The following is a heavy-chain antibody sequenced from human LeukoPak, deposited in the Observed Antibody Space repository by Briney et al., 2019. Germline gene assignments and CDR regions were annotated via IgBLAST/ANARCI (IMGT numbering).Heavy chain of an antibody. Sequence: SETLSLTCTVSGGSISSINYYWGWIRQAPGRGLECIGNIYYVGTTYHNPSLSSRVTISVDTSKGQFSLKLTSVTAADTAVYYCAAYYYGSGSSPGFFDPWGQGILVTVSS. J-gene: IGHJ5*02. CDR1: GGSISSINYY. V-gene: IGHV4-39*01. CDR3: AAYYYGSGSSPGFFDP. D-gene: IGHD3-10*01. CDR2: IYYVGTT.